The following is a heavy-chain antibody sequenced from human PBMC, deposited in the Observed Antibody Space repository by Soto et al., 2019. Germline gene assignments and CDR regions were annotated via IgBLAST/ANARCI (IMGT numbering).Heavy chain of an antibody. CDR1: GYTFTGCY. CDR3: ARVGDYANYYYYGMDV. J-gene: IGHJ6*02. D-gene: IGHD4-17*01. Sequence: ASVKVSCKASGYTFTGCYMHWVRQAPGQGLEWMGWINPNSGGTNYAQKFQGWVTMTRDTSISTAYMELSRLRSDDTAVYYCARVGDYANYYYYGMDVWGQGTTVTVSS. V-gene: IGHV1-2*04. CDR2: INPNSGGT.